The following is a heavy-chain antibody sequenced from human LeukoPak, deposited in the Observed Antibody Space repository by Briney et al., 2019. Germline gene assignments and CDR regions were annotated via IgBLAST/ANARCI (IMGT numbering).Heavy chain of an antibody. V-gene: IGHV4-39*01. CDR1: GGSISSSSYY. J-gene: IGHJ4*02. CDR3: ARRSEGYYDSSGYSFFDY. CDR2: IYYSGST. Sequence: SETLSLTCTVSGGSISSSSYYWGWIRQPPGKGLEWIGSIYYSGSTYYNPSLKSRVTISVDTSKNQFSLKLSSVTAADTAVYYCARRSEGYYDSSGYSFFDYWGQGTLVTASS. D-gene: IGHD3-22*01.